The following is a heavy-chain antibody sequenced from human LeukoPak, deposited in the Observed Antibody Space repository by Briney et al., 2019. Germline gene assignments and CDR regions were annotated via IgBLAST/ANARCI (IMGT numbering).Heavy chain of an antibody. J-gene: IGHJ4*02. CDR1: GGSFSGYY. CDR3: AAGSSGYYYAAFDY. V-gene: IGHV4-34*01. CDR2: INHSGST. Sequence: SETLSLTCAVYGGSFSGYYWSWIRQPPGKGLEWIGEINHSGSTNYNPSLKSRVTISVDTSKNQFSLKLSSVTAADTAVYYCAAGSSGYYYAAFDYWGQGTLVTVSS. D-gene: IGHD3-22*01.